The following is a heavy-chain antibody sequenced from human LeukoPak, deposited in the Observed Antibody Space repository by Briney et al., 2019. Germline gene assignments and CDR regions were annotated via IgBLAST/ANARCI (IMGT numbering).Heavy chain of an antibody. D-gene: IGHD6-13*01. V-gene: IGHV3-30*03. J-gene: IGHJ4*02. CDR1: GFTFSSYG. CDR2: ISYDGSNK. CDR3: ARGGTVSTTWYPYDY. Sequence: PGGSLRLSCAASGFTFSSYGMHWVRQAPGKGLEWVAVISYDGSNKYYADSVKGRFTISRDNSKNTLYLQMNSLRAEDTAVYYCARGGTVSTTWYPYDYWGQGTLLTVSS.